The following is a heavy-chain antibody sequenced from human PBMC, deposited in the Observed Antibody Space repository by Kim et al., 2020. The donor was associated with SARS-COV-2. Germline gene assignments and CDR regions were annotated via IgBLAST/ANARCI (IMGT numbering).Heavy chain of an antibody. D-gene: IGHD5-18*01. Sequence: GGSLRLSCAASGFTFSSYGMHWVRQAPGKGLEWVAVTSYDGSNKYYADSVKGRFTISRDNSKNTLYLQMNSLRAEDTAVYYCAKDLGMDTAMVDWSYYYGMDVWGQGTTVTVSS. CDR3: AKDLGMDTAMVDWSYYYGMDV. V-gene: IGHV3-30*18. J-gene: IGHJ6*02. CDR2: TSYDGSNK. CDR1: GFTFSSYG.